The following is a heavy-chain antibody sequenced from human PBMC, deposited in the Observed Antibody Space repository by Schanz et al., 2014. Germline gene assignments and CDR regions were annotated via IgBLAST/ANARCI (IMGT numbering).Heavy chain of an antibody. CDR3: ARAFSGCYRAGALDY. V-gene: IGHV1-2*04. CDR2: INPNSGTT. D-gene: IGHD6-19*01. CDR1: GYTFTGYY. Sequence: QVQLVQSGAEMKKPGASVKVSCKASGYTFTGYYMHWVRQAPGQGLEWMGWINPNSGTTNYAQKFQGWVTMTRDTSISTAYMELSRLKSDNAAVYYSARAFSGCYRAGALDYWGHGTLVTVSS. J-gene: IGHJ4*01.